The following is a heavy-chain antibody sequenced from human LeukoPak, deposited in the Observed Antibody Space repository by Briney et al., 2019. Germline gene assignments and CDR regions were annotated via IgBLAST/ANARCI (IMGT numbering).Heavy chain of an antibody. J-gene: IGHJ6*03. D-gene: IGHD1-14*01. V-gene: IGHV4-34*01. CDR3: AGLLPEVSTYYMDG. CDR2: INHSGST. CDR1: GGSFSGYY. Sequence: SETLSLTCAVYGGSFSGYYWSWIRQPPGKGLEWIGEINHSGSTNYNPSLKSRVTISVDTSKNQFSLKLSSVTAADTAVYYCAGLLPEVSTYYMDGWGKGTTVTISS.